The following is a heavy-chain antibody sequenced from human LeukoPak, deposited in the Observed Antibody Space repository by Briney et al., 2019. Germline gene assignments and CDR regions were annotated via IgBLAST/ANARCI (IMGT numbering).Heavy chain of an antibody. CDR3: ARDYDDSSASATFDY. CDR2: IASDTTYM. J-gene: IGHJ4*02. D-gene: IGHD3-22*01. V-gene: IGHV3-21*03. CDR1: GFTFSTYT. Sequence: GGSLRLSCEASGFTFSTYTVNWVRQAPGKGLEWVSSIASDTTYMKYADSVKGRFIVSRDNAKNSVFLEMKSLRADDTAVYFCARDYDDSSASATFDYWGRGTLVTVSS.